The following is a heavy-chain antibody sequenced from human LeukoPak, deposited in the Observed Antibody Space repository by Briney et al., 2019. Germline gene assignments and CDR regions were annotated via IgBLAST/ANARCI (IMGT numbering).Heavy chain of an antibody. CDR1: GFTFSSYA. Sequence: GGSLRLSCAASGFTFSSYAMHWVRQAPGKGLEGVAVISNDGSNTYQADSVKGRFTISGDNSKNTLYLQMNSLRAEDTAVYYCARGGQQWLARGYYFDYWGQGTLVTVSS. J-gene: IGHJ4*02. CDR2: ISNDGSNT. CDR3: ARGGQQWLARGYYFDY. D-gene: IGHD6-19*01. V-gene: IGHV3-30*04.